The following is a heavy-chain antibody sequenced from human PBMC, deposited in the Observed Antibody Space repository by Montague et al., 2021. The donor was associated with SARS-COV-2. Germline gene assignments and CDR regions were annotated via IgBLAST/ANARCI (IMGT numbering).Heavy chain of an antibody. D-gene: IGHD3-3*01. CDR3: ARVQVTISGVLIFISAAGHLDG. Sequence: GDINHKKSATYNPSLKGRVTLSRDTSKNQFSLKLQSATPADTAVYYCARVQVTISGVLIFISAAGHLDGWGQGTSVTVSS. J-gene: IGHJ3*01. CDR2: INHKKSA. V-gene: IGHV4-34*01.